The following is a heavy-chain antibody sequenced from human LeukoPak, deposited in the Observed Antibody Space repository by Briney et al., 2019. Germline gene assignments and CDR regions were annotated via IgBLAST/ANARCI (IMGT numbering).Heavy chain of an antibody. Sequence: LGESLKISCQGSGYSFTSYWIGWVRQLPGKGLEWMGIIYPGDSDTRYSPSFQGQVTISADKSISTPYLQWSSLKASDTAMYYCARLPRDYGGNFPLDYWGQGTLVTVSS. D-gene: IGHD4-23*01. CDR2: IYPGDSDT. CDR3: ARLPRDYGGNFPLDY. J-gene: IGHJ4*02. V-gene: IGHV5-51*01. CDR1: GYSFTSYW.